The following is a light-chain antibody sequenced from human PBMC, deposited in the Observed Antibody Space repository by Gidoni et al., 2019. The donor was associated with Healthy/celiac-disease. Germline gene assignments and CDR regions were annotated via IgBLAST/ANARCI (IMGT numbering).Light chain of an antibody. Sequence: DIQMTQSPSSLSASVVDRVTITSRSSQSISNYLAWYQQKPGKVPKLLIYAASTLQSGVPSRFSGSGSGTDFTLTISSLQPEDVATYYCQKYNSAPRTFGQGTKVEIK. V-gene: IGKV1-27*01. CDR1: QSISNY. CDR2: AAS. J-gene: IGKJ1*01. CDR3: QKYNSAPRT.